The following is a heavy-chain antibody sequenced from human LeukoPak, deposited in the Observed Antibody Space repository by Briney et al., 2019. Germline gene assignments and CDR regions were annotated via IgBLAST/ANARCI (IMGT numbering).Heavy chain of an antibody. V-gene: IGHV4-61*01. CDR3: ARARNWFDP. CDR2: IYYSGST. J-gene: IGHJ5*02. Sequence: SETLSLACTVSGGSVSSGTFYWSWIRQPPGKGLEWIGYIYYSGSTNYNPSLKSRVTISVDTSKNQFSLKLSSVTAADTAVYYCARARNWFDPWGQGTLVTVSS. CDR1: GGSVSSGTFY.